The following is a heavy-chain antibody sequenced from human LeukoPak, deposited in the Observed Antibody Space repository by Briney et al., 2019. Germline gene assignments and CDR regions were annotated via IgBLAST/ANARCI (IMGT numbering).Heavy chain of an antibody. J-gene: IGHJ4*02. D-gene: IGHD1-1*01. Sequence: GGSLRLSCATSGFTFGSHYMSWVRQAPGKGLEWVSSISAGGGGTSYADSVKGRITISRDNSKNTVYLQMNGLRVEDTALYYCANEVRPNDYWGQGTLVTVSS. CDR2: ISAGGGGT. CDR1: GFTFGSHY. V-gene: IGHV3-23*01. CDR3: ANEVRPNDY.